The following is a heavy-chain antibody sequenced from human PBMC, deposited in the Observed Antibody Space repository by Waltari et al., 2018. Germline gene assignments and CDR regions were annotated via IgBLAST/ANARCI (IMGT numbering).Heavy chain of an antibody. CDR3: ARGGFDSDCYFDL. CDR2: IYHVGST. Sequence: QVQLQESGPGLVEPSETLSLTCAVSGFPINSAYYWGCIWQPPEKGLEWIGSIYHVGSTYYNPSLKSRVTISMDTSKNQFSLKLNSVTAADTAIYYCARGGFDSDCYFDLWGRGTLVTVSS. V-gene: IGHV4-38-2*01. CDR1: GFPINSAYY. D-gene: IGHD1-26*01. J-gene: IGHJ2*01.